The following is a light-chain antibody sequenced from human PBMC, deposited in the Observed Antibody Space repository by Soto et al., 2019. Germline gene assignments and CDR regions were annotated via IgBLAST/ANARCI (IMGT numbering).Light chain of an antibody. J-gene: IGLJ2*01. CDR2: AVS. CDR1: SSDVGGYNY. V-gene: IGLV2-14*03. CDR3: FSYTSSGTMI. Sequence: QSALTQPASVSGSPGQSITISCTGTSSDVGGYNYVSWYQQHPGKAPKLMIYAVSNRPSGVSNGLSGSKSGNTASLTISGLQAEDEADYYCFSYTSSGTMIFGGGTKLTVL.